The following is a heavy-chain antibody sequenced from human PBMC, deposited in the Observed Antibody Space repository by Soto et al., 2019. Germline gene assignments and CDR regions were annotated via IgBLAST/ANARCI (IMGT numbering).Heavy chain of an antibody. CDR1: GFTFSSYS. Sequence: EVQLVESGGGLVKPGGSLRLSCAASGFTFSSYSMNWVRQAPGKGLEWVSSISSSSSYIYYADSVKGRFTISRDNAKNSLYLQMNSLRAEDTAVYYCARDQITLWFGELLSDAFDIWGQGTMVTVSS. CDR2: ISSSSSYI. J-gene: IGHJ3*02. V-gene: IGHV3-21*01. CDR3: ARDQITLWFGELLSDAFDI. D-gene: IGHD3-10*01.